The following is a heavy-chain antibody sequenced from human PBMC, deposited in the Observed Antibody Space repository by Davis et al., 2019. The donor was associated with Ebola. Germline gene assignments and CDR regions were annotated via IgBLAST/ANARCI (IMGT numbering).Heavy chain of an antibody. CDR2: INHSGST. CDR1: GGSFSGYY. J-gene: IGHJ5*02. Sequence: PSETLSLTCAVYGGSFSGYYWSWIRQPPGKGLEWIGEINHSGSTNYNPSLKSRVTISVDTSKNQFSLKLSSVTAADTAVYYCARAYQISYSSSPVLPYNWFDPWGQGTLVTVSS. CDR3: ARAYQISYSSSPVLPYNWFDP. V-gene: IGHV4-34*01. D-gene: IGHD6-13*01.